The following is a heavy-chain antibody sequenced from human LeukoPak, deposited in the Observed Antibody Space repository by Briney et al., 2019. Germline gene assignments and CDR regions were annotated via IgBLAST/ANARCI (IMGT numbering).Heavy chain of an antibody. CDR2: IDSDGRST. D-gene: IGHD2-2*01. Sequence: GGSLRLSCAASGCTFSSYWMHWVRQAPGKGLVWVLRIDSDGRSTNYADSVKGRFTISRDNAKNTLYLQMNSLRAEDTAVYYCARGCSSTSCYERNNWFDPWGQGTLVTVSS. CDR3: ARGCSSTSCYERNNWFDP. V-gene: IGHV3-74*01. CDR1: GCTFSSYW. J-gene: IGHJ5*02.